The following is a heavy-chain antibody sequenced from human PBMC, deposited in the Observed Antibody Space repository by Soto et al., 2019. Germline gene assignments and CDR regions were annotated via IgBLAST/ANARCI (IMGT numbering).Heavy chain of an antibody. CDR2: IIPIFGTA. D-gene: IGHD3-22*01. V-gene: IGHV1-69*01. CDR1: GGTFSSYA. CDR3: AREPRHYYDSSGYYFGRAFDI. Sequence: QVQLVQSGAEVKKPGSSVKVSCKASGGTFSSYAISWVRQAPGQGLEWMGGIIPIFGTANYAQKFQGRVTLTADESTSTAYMELSSLRSEDTAVYYCAREPRHYYDSSGYYFGRAFDIWGQGTMVTVSS. J-gene: IGHJ3*02.